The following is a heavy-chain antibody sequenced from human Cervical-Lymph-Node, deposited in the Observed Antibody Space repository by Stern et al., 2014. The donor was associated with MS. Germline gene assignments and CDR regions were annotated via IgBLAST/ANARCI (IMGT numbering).Heavy chain of an antibody. CDR3: ARVYTSGNS. V-gene: IGHV3-48*02. J-gene: IGHJ4*02. D-gene: IGHD6-25*01. Sequence: EVQLGESGGGLVQPGGSLRLSCIVSGFTLSTYSMNWVRQAPGKGLEWVSYISSSSSIRKYADSVKVRFTISRDNGKNSLYLQMNSLRDEDTAIYYCARVYTSGNSWGQGTLVTVSS. CDR1: GFTLSTYS. CDR2: ISSSSSIR.